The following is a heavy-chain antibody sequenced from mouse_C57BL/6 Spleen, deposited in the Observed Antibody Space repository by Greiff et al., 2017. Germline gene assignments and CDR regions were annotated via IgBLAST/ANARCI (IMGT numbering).Heavy chain of an antibody. J-gene: IGHJ1*03. V-gene: IGHV1-80*01. CDR1: GYAFSSYW. CDR2: IYPGDGDT. Sequence: QVQLQQSGAELVKPGASVKISCKASGYAFSSYWMNWVKQRPGKGLEWIGQIYPGDGDTNYNGKFKGKATLTADKSSSTAYMQLSSLTSEDSAVYFCARSGGYYGSWYFDVWGTGTTVTVSS. CDR3: ARSGGYYGSWYFDV. D-gene: IGHD1-1*01.